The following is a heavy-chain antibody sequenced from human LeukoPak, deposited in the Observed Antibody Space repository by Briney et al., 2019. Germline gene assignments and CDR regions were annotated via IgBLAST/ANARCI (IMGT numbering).Heavy chain of an antibody. J-gene: IGHJ4*02. CDR2: TYYRSKWYN. D-gene: IGHD1-26*01. V-gene: IGHV6-1*01. CDR1: GDSVSASSTA. CDR3: ARIGTYSYIDY. Sequence: SQTLSLTCVISGDSVSASSTAWHWIRQSPSRGLEWLGRTYYRSKWYNDYAVSVKNRISINPDTSKNQFSLQLNSVTPEDTAVYYCARIGTYSYIDYWGQGTLVTVSS.